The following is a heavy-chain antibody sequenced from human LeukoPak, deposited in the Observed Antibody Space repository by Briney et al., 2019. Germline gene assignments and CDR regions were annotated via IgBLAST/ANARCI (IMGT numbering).Heavy chain of an antibody. CDR3: ARAVTMIVAGYYFDY. Sequence: SETLSLTCTVSGYSVTINYYWGWIRQPPGKGLEWIGSIYHSGTTYYNPSLKSRVTISVDTSKNQFSLKLSSVTAADTAVYYCARAVTMIVAGYYFDYWGQGTLVTVSS. CDR1: GYSVTINYY. V-gene: IGHV4-38-2*02. J-gene: IGHJ4*02. D-gene: IGHD3-22*01. CDR2: IYHSGTT.